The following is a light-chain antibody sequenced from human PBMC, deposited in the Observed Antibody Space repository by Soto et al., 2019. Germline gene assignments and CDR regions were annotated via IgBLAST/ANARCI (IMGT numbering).Light chain of an antibody. V-gene: IGKV3-20*01. J-gene: IGKJ1*01. CDR3: QQYGSSAWT. CDR1: QSVSSSY. Sequence: EIVLTQSPGTLSLSPGERATLSCRASQSVSSSYLAWYQRKPGQAPRLLIYGASSRATGIPDRFSGSGSGTDFPLTISRLEPEDFAVYYCQQYGSSAWTFGQGTKVDIK. CDR2: GAS.